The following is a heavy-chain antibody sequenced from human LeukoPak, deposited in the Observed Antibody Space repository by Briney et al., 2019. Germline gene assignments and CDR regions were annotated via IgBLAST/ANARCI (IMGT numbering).Heavy chain of an antibody. J-gene: IGHJ6*02. CDR2: ISSSSSYI. CDR1: GFTFSSYE. V-gene: IGHV3-21*01. D-gene: IGHD2-21*01. Sequence: GGSLRLSCAASGFTFSSYEMNWVRQAPGKGLEWVSSISSSSSYIYYADSVKGRFTISRDNAKNSLYLQMNSLRAEDTAVYYCARAGFVVVSLWGMDVWGQGPRSPSP. CDR3: ARAGFVVVSLWGMDV.